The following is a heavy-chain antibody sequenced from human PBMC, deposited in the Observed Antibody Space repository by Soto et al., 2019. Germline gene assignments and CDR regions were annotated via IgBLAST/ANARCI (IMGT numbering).Heavy chain of an antibody. CDR3: ARDRRLGYYGMDV. V-gene: IGHV3-53*01. Sequence: EVQLVESGGGLIQPGGSLRLSCAASGFTVSSNYMSWVRQAPGKGLEWVSVIYSGGSTYYADSVKGRFTISRDNSKNTLYLQMNSLRAEDTAVYYCARDRRLGYYGMDVWGQGTTVTVSS. D-gene: IGHD3-16*01. CDR2: IYSGGST. J-gene: IGHJ6*02. CDR1: GFTVSSNY.